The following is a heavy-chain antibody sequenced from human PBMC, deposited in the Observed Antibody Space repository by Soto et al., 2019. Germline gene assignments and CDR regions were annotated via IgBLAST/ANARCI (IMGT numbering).Heavy chain of an antibody. V-gene: IGHV3-74*01. J-gene: IGHJ4*02. CDR2: INHDESSS. CDR3: ARRGPLIGLAY. Sequence: EVQLVESGGGLVQPGGSLRLSCAASGFTFTSYWMHWVRQAPGKGLVWVSRINHDESSSTYVDSVRGRFTISRDNAKNTLYLQMNSLRAEDTAVYYCARRGPLIGLAYWGQGTLVTVSS. D-gene: IGHD1-26*01. CDR1: GFTFTSYW.